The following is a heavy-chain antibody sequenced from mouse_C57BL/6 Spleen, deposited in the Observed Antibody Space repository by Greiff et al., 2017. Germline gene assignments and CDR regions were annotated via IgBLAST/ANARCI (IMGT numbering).Heavy chain of an antibody. J-gene: IGHJ4*01. V-gene: IGHV1-52*01. CDR3: ARGAAMDY. CDR1: GYTFTSYW. CDR2: IDPSDRET. Sequence: VQLQQPGPELVRPGPSVKLSCKASGYTFTSYWMHWVKQRPIQGLEWIGNIDPSDRETHYNQKFKDKATVTVDKSSSTAYMQLSSLTSEASSVDYCARGAAMDYWGKGTSVTVSS.